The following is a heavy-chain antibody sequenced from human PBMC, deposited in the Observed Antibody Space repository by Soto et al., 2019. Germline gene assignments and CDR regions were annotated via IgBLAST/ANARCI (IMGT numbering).Heavy chain of an antibody. CDR3: ARARNDYGDRWGPFDY. Sequence: QVQLVQSGAEVKKPGSSVKVSCKASGGTFSSYAISWVRQAPGQGLEWMGGIIPIFGTANYAQKFQGRVTITADKSTSTAYMELSSLRSEDTAVYFCARARNDYGDRWGPFDYWGQGTLVTVSS. D-gene: IGHD4-17*01. V-gene: IGHV1-69*06. CDR1: GGTFSSYA. J-gene: IGHJ4*02. CDR2: IIPIFGTA.